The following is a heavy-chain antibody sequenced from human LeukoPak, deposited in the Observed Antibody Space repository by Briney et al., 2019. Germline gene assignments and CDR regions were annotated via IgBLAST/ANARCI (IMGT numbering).Heavy chain of an antibody. V-gene: IGHV4-59*08. CDR1: GGSISSYY. CDR2: TYYSGST. D-gene: IGHD4-17*01. Sequence: PSETLSLTCTVSGGSISSYYWSWIRQPPGKGLEWIGYTYYSGSTNYNPSLKSRVTISVDTSKNQFSLKLSSVTAADTAVYYCARLGAEGDYWGQGTLVTVSS. J-gene: IGHJ4*02. CDR3: ARLGAEGDY.